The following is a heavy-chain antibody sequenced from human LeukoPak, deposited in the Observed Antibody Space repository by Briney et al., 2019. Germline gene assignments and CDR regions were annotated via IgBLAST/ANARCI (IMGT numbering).Heavy chain of an antibody. J-gene: IGHJ6*02. D-gene: IGHD2-2*02. V-gene: IGHV3-30-3*01. CDR1: GFTFSSYA. Sequence: PGRSLRLSCAASGFTFSSYAMHWVRQAPGKGLEWVAVISYDGSNKYYADSVKGRFTISRDNSKNTLYLQMNSLRAEDTAVYYCARDPTDIVVVPAAIGYYGMDVWGQGTTVTASS. CDR3: ARDPTDIVVVPAAIGYYGMDV. CDR2: ISYDGSNK.